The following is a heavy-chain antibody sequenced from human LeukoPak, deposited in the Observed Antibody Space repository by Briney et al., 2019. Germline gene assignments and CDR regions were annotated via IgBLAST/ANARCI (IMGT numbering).Heavy chain of an antibody. CDR2: VSYSGRT. V-gene: IGHV4-59*08. J-gene: IGHJ4*02. CDR1: GASISNYY. CDR3: ARTTRYYDSSGCFDF. Sequence: PSETLSLTCTVSGASISNYYWSWIRQPPGKGLECIGYVSYSGRTNHNPSLKSRVTISVDTSKNQFSLKMSSVTAADTAVYYCARTTRYYDSSGCFDFWGQGTLVTVSS. D-gene: IGHD3-22*01.